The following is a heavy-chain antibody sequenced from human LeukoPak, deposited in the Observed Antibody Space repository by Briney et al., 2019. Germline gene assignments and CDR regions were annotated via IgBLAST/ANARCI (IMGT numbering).Heavy chain of an antibody. CDR3: AGRRSSGWYAY. D-gene: IGHD6-19*01. CDR1: GFSFSSYW. V-gene: IGHV3-53*01. Sequence: GGSLRLSCAASGFSFSSYWMSWVRQAPGKGLEWVSVIYDSGTTYYADSVKGRFLIFRDTSKNTVDLQMNSLRVEDTAVYYCAGRRSSGWYAYWGQGTLVTVSS. J-gene: IGHJ4*02. CDR2: IYDSGTT.